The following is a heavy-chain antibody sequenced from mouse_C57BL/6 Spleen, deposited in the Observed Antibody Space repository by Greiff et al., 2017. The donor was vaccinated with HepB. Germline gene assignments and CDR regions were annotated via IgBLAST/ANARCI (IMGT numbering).Heavy chain of an antibody. Sequence: QVQLKESGPELVKPGASVKISCKASGYAFSSSWMNWVKQRPGKGLEWIGRIYPGDGDTNYNGKFKGKATLTADKSSSTAYMQLSSLTSEDSAVYFCARTRGGFDYWGQGTTLTVSS. CDR1: GYAFSSSW. V-gene: IGHV1-82*01. J-gene: IGHJ2*01. CDR2: IYPGDGDT. CDR3: ARTRGGFDY.